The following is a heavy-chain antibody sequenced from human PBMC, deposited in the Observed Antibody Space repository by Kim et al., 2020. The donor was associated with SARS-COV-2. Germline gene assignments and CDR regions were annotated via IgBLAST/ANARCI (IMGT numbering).Heavy chain of an antibody. D-gene: IGHD1-26*01. V-gene: IGHV3-15*01. Sequence: GGSLRLSCAASGFTFSNAWMSWVRQAPGKGLEWVGRIKSKTDGGTTDYAAPVKGRFTISRDDSKNTLYLQMNSLKTEDTAVYYCTTDGAKWELLPFDAFDIWGQGTMVTVSS. CDR3: TTDGAKWELLPFDAFDI. J-gene: IGHJ3*02. CDR1: GFTFSNAW. CDR2: IKSKTDGGTT.